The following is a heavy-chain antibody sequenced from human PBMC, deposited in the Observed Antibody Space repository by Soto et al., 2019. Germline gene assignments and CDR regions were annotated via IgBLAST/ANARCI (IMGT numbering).Heavy chain of an antibody. CDR2: IMPGSSHI. V-gene: IGHV3-48*01. D-gene: IGHD6-13*01. Sequence: PGGSLSLSCAASGFTFSIYSMNWVRQAPGKGLEWVSYIMPGSSHIFYADSVKGRFTISRDNAKNSLYLQMNSLRAEDTAVYYCARHPERIAQIGWFDPWGQGTLVTVSS. CDR1: GFTFSIYS. CDR3: ARHPERIAQIGWFDP. J-gene: IGHJ5*02.